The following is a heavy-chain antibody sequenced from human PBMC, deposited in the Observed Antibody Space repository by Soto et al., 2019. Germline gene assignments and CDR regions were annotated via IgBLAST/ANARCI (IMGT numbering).Heavy chain of an antibody. Sequence: ASVKGSCKASGYTFTSYDINWGRQATGQGLEWMGWMNPNSGNTGYAQKFQGRVTMTRNTSISTAYMELSSLRSEDTAVYYCARGGVFFFAAPTNPFDYWGQGTLVTVPQ. CDR3: ARGGVFFFAAPTNPFDY. V-gene: IGHV1-8*01. CDR2: MNPNSGNT. CDR1: GYTFTSYD. D-gene: IGHD3-10*01. J-gene: IGHJ4*02.